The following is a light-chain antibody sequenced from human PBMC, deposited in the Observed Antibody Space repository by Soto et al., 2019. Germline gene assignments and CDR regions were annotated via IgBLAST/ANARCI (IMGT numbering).Light chain of an antibody. CDR3: QQYNNWPPWT. V-gene: IGKV3-15*01. CDR2: GAS. J-gene: IGKJ1*01. Sequence: EIVMTQSPATLSVSPGERATLSCRASQSVNSNLAWYQQKPGQGPRLLIYGASTRATGIPARFTGSGSGTEFTLTISSLQSEDFALYYCQQYNNWPPWTFGQGTKVEI. CDR1: QSVNSN.